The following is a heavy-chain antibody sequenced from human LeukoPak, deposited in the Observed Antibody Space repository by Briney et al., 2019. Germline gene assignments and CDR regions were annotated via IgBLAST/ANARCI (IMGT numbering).Heavy chain of an antibody. CDR1: GFTVSSNY. CDR3: ARGTAIEILDY. D-gene: IGHD5-18*01. V-gene: IGHV3-53*01. CDR2: IYSGGST. Sequence: PGGSLSLSCAASGFTVSSNYMSWVRQAPGKGLEWVSVIYSGGSTYYADSVKGRFTISRDNSKNTLYLQMNSLRAEDTAVYYCARGTAIEILDYWGQGTLVTVSS. J-gene: IGHJ4*02.